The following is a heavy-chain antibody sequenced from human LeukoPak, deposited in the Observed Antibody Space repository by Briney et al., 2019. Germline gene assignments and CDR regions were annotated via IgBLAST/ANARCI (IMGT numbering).Heavy chain of an antibody. CDR2: ISSRGSSI. D-gene: IGHD6-19*01. Sequence: GGSLRLSCTSSGFIFSTYGMNWVRQAPGKGLEWVSYISSRGSSIQYADSVKGRFTISRDNAKNSLYLQMDSLRDDDTAVYYCARTYNSGWYFDYWGQGTLGTVSS. CDR3: ARTYNSGWYFDY. J-gene: IGHJ4*02. V-gene: IGHV3-48*02. CDR1: GFIFSTYG.